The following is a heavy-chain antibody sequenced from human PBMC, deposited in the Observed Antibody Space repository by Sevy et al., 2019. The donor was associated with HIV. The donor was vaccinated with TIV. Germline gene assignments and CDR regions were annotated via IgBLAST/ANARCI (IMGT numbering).Heavy chain of an antibody. CDR1: GGSINSDH. Sequence: ETLSLTCTVSGGSINSDHWNWIRQPPGKGLEWIGYVYYTGGTNYNPALKNRVTISVDRTKNQFSLKLTSVTAADTAVYYCARRNDFDIWGQGIMVTVSS. CDR2: VYYTGGT. J-gene: IGHJ3*02. V-gene: IGHV4-59*08. CDR3: ARRNDFDI.